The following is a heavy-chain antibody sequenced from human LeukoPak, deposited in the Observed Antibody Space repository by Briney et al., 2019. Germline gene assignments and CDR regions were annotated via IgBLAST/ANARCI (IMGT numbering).Heavy chain of an antibody. CDR3: ARDLYYYDSSGLIAY. V-gene: IGHV3-30-3*01. J-gene: IGHJ4*02. CDR2: ISYDGSNK. CDR1: GFTFSSYA. D-gene: IGHD3-22*01. Sequence: QPGGSLRLSCAASGFTFSSYAMHWVRQAPGEGLEWVAVISYDGSNKYYADSVKGRFTISRDNSKNTLYLQMNSLRAEDTAVYYCARDLYYYDSSGLIAYWGQGTLVTVSS.